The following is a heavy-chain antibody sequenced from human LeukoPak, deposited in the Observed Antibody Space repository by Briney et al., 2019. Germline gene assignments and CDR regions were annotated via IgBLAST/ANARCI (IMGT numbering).Heavy chain of an antibody. CDR1: GGSISNYY. V-gene: IGHV4-4*07. CDR2: IYTSGST. Sequence: SETLSLTCTVSGGSISNYYWSWIRQPAEKGLEWIGRIYTSGSTSYNPSLKSRVTMSIDMSKNQFSLKLNSLTAADTAVYYCARGCSSTSCWLRMDVWGQGTTVTVSS. D-gene: IGHD2-2*01. J-gene: IGHJ6*02. CDR3: ARGCSSTSCWLRMDV.